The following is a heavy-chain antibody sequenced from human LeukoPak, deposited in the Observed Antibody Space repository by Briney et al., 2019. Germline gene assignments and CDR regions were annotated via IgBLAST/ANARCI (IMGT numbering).Heavy chain of an antibody. D-gene: IGHD3-10*01. Sequence: ASVKVSCKASGYTFTDYYMHWVRQAPGQGLEWMGRISPNSGGTNYPPKFQGRVTMTRDTSISTAYMELSRLKSDDTAVYYCARDRDSGSYRDTFHIWGQGTMVTVSS. CDR3: ARDRDSGSYRDTFHI. V-gene: IGHV1-2*06. CDR1: GYTFTDYY. CDR2: ISPNSGGT. J-gene: IGHJ3*02.